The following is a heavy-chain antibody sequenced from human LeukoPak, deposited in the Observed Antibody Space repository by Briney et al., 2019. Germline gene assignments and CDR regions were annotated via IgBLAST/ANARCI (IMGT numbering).Heavy chain of an antibody. Sequence: GGSLRLSCAASGFTFSSDAMSWVRQAPGKGLEWVSAISGSGGSTYYADSVKGRFTISRDNSKNTLYLQMNSLRAEDTAVYYCAKDKGSHYDFWSGYYLLWGQGTLVTVSS. V-gene: IGHV3-23*01. CDR3: AKDKGSHYDFWSGYYLL. CDR1: GFTFSSDA. D-gene: IGHD3-3*01. J-gene: IGHJ4*02. CDR2: ISGSGGST.